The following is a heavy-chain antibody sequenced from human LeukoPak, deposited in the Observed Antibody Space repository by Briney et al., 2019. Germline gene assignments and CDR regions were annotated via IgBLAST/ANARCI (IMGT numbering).Heavy chain of an antibody. CDR1: GGSFSGYY. V-gene: IGHV4-34*01. J-gene: IGHJ4*02. CDR3: ARRRMLRYFDWLSQTFDY. D-gene: IGHD3-9*01. Sequence: PSETLSLTCAVYGGSFSGYYWSWMRQPPGKGLEWIGEINHSGSTNYNPSLKSRVTISVDTSKNQFSLKLSSVTAADTAVYYRARRRMLRYFDWLSQTFDYWGQGTLVTVSS. CDR2: INHSGST.